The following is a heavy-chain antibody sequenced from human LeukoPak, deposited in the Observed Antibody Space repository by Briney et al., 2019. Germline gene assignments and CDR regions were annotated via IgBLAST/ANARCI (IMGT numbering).Heavy chain of an antibody. CDR2: ISYDGSNK. CDR1: GFTFSSYA. J-gene: IGHJ4*02. D-gene: IGHD2-2*02. CDR3: ARLAVPAAIRDY. Sequence: GGSLRLSCAASGFTFSSYAMHWVRQAPGKGLEWVAVISYDGSNKYYADSVKGRFTISRDNSKNTLYLQMSSLRAEDTAVYYCARLAVPAAIRDYWGQGTLVTVSS. V-gene: IGHV3-30*15.